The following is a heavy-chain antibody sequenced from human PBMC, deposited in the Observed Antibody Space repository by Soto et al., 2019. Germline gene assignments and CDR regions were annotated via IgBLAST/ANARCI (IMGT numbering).Heavy chain of an antibody. CDR3: ASDSRYFSSTSCYTFDY. CDR2: TSSSSSCI. J-gene: IGHJ4*02. Sequence: PGGSLRLSCAASGFTFSSYSMNWVRQAPGKGLEWVSSTSSSSSCIYYADSVKGRFTISRDNAKNSLYLQMNSLRAEDTAVYYCASDSRYFSSTSCYTFDYWGPGTLVTRSS. CDR1: GFTFSSYS. V-gene: IGHV3-21*01. D-gene: IGHD2-2*02.